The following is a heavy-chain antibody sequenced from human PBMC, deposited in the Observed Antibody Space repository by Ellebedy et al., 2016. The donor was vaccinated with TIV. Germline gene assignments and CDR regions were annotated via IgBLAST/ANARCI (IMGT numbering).Heavy chain of an antibody. J-gene: IGHJ6*02. D-gene: IGHD4-23*01. V-gene: IGHV3-53*01. CDR2: LYRGGST. Sequence: GGSLRLSCAASGFAVSSNDMSWVRQAPGKGLEWVSILYRGGSTYYADSVKGRFSISRDNSKNTLNLQMNSLRAEDTAVYYCANSPPLAFGDNSLDVWGQGTTVTVSS. CDR3: ANSPPLAFGDNSLDV. CDR1: GFAVSSND.